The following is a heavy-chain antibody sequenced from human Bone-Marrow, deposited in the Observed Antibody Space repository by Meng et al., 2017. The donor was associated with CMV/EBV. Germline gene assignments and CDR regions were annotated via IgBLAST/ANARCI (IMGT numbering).Heavy chain of an antibody. CDR1: GFTFSSYG. J-gene: IGHJ4*02. D-gene: IGHD6-6*01. Sequence: GESLKISCAASGFTFSSYGMHWVRQAPGKGLEWVAFIRYDGSNKYYADYVKGRFTISRDNSKNTLYLQMNSLRAEDTAVYYCAKELILYSSSSLADYWGQGTLVTVSS. V-gene: IGHV3-30*02. CDR3: AKELILYSSSSLADY. CDR2: IRYDGSNK.